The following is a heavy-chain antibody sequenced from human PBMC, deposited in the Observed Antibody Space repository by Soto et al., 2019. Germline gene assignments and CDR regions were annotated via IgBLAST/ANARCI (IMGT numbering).Heavy chain of an antibody. J-gene: IGHJ3*02. V-gene: IGHV1-18*04. CDR3: ARLTYSGGDCYWGDAFDI. CDR1: GYTFTSYG. Sequence: QVQLVQCGAEVKKPGASVKVSCKASGYTFTSYGISWVRQAPGQGLEWMGWISAYNGNTNYAQKLQGRVTMTTDTSTSTAYMELRSLRSDDSAVYYCARLTYSGGDCYWGDAFDIWGQGTMVTVSS. CDR2: ISAYNGNT. D-gene: IGHD2-21*02.